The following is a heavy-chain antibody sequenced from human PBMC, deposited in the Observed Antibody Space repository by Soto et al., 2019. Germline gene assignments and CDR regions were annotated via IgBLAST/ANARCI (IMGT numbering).Heavy chain of an antibody. J-gene: IGHJ6*02. D-gene: IGHD1-20*01. CDR3: ARVFPGITADPARYGMDV. V-gene: IGHV1-46*01. CDR1: GYTFTSYY. Sequence: GASVKVSCKASGYTFTSYYMHWVRQAPGQGLEWMGIINPNGGSTSYAQKFQGRVTMTRDTSTSTVYMDLSSLRSEDTAVYYCARVFPGITADPARYGMDVWGQGTTVTVSS. CDR2: INPNGGST.